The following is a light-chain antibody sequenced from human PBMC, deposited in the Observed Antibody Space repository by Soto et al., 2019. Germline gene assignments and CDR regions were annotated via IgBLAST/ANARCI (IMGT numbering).Light chain of an antibody. V-gene: IGKV3-11*01. J-gene: IGKJ1*01. CDR3: QQRTSWPLTWT. CDR2: GAS. Sequence: EIVLTQSPATLSLSPGERATLSCRASQSISTYLAWYRQTPGQAPRLLIHGASNRATGIPARISGSGSGTDCTLTISSLEPEDFAVYYCQQRTSWPLTWTFGQGTKVEIK. CDR1: QSISTY.